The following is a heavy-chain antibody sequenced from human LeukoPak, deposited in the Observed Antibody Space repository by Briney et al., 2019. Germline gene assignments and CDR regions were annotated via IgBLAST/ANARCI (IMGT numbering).Heavy chain of an antibody. CDR3: ARVNSWTEEPDTGFDY. CDR1: GDSVSSDNAA. CDR2: TYYRSKWYN. Sequence: PSQTLSLTCAISGDSVSSDNAAWNWIRQSPSRGLEWLGRTYYRSKWYNDYAVSVKSRITINPDTSKNQFSLQLNSVSPEDTAVYYCARVNSWTEEPDTGFDYWGQGILVTVSS. J-gene: IGHJ4*02. D-gene: IGHD1-14*01. V-gene: IGHV6-1*01.